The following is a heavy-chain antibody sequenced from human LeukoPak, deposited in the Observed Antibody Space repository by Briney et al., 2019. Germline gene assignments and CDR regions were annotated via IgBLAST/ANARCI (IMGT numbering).Heavy chain of an antibody. J-gene: IGHJ4*02. Sequence: PSETLSLTCTVSGGSISSSYYYWGWIRQPPGKGLEWIGYIYYSGSTYYNPSLKSRVTISVDTSKNQFSLKLSSVTAADTAVYYCARGTDGYIYDYWGQGTLATVSS. CDR2: IYYSGST. CDR1: GGSISSSYYY. V-gene: IGHV4-31*03. CDR3: ARGTDGYIYDY. D-gene: IGHD5-24*01.